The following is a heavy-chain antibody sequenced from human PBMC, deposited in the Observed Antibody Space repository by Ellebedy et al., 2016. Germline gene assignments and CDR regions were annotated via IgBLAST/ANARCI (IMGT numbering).Heavy chain of an antibody. CDR1: GGSISSYY. CDR2: IYYSGST. J-gene: IGHJ6*02. D-gene: IGHD3-10*01. Sequence: SETLSLTCTVSGGSISSYYWSWIRQPPGKGLEWIGYIYYSGSTNYNPSLKSRVTISVDTSKNQFSLKLSSVTAADTAVYYCARHPGSGMDVWGQGTTVTVSS. CDR3: ARHPGSGMDV. V-gene: IGHV4-59*08.